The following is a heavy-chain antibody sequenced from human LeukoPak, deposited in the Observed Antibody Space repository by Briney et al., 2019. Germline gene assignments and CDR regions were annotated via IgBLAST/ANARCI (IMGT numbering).Heavy chain of an antibody. V-gene: IGHV3-74*01. CDR1: GFTFSDYW. CDR3: ARRKSSSSRYDAFDI. CDR2: IYSDESST. D-gene: IGHD6-6*01. J-gene: IGHJ3*02. Sequence: GGSLRLSCAASGFTFSDYWMHWVRQAPGKGLEWVSRIYSDESSTYYADSVKGRFTISRDNAKNTLYLQMSSLRSEDTAVYYCARRKSSSSRYDAFDIWGQGTMVTVSS.